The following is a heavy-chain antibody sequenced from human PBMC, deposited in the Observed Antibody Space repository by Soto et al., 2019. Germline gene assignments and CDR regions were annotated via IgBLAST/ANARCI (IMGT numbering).Heavy chain of an antibody. CDR1: GFPFSSYV. CDR2: ISGGGSNT. J-gene: IGHJ4*02. Sequence: GGSLRLSCAASGFPFSSYVMSWVRQAPGKGLEWVSGISGGGSNTFYADYVKGRFTISRDNSKNTLLLQMNSLGAEDTAVYYCAKDSNKHSSSLRGRYFDYWGQGIGVTVSS. D-gene: IGHD2-2*01. V-gene: IGHV3-23*01. CDR3: AKDSNKHSSSLRGRYFDY.